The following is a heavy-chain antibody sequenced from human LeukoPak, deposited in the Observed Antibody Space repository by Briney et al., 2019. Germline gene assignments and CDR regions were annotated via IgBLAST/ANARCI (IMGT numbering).Heavy chain of an antibody. Sequence: GESLKISCKGSGYSFTSYWIGWVRQMPGKGLEWMGIIYPGDSDTRYSPSFQGQVTISADKSISTAYLQWGSLKASDTAMYYCARAGRSAYYYMDVWGKGTTVTVSS. CDR3: ARAGRSAYYYMDV. V-gene: IGHV5-51*01. J-gene: IGHJ6*03. CDR1: GYSFTSYW. CDR2: IYPGDSDT. D-gene: IGHD1-14*01.